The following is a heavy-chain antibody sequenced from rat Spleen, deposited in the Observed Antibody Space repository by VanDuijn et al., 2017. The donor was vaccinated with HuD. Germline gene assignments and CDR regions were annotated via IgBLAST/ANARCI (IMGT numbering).Heavy chain of an antibody. CDR3: ARPNNYYVMDA. Sequence: EVQLVESGGGLVQPGRSMKLSCEASGFIFSNYGMAWVCQAPTKGLEWVATISYDGSSTYYGESVKGRFTISRDNAKSTLYLQMNSLRSEDTATYYCARPNNYYVMDAWGQGASVTVSS. V-gene: IGHV5-29*01. CDR1: GFIFSNYG. CDR2: ISYDGSST. D-gene: IGHD1-10*01. J-gene: IGHJ4*01.